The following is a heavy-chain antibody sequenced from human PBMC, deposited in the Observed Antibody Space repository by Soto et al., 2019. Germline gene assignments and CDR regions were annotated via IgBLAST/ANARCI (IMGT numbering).Heavy chain of an antibody. CDR2: ISYDGSNK. J-gene: IGHJ4*02. Sequence: GGSLRLSCAASGFTFSSYAMHWVRQAPGKGLEWVAVISYDGSNKYYADSVKGRFTISRDNSKNTLYLQMNRLRDEDTAVYYCARDLEYYGSGSYYSIPIYWGQGTLVTVSS. CDR3: ARDLEYYGSGSYYSIPIY. V-gene: IGHV3-30-3*01. D-gene: IGHD3-10*01. CDR1: GFTFSSYA.